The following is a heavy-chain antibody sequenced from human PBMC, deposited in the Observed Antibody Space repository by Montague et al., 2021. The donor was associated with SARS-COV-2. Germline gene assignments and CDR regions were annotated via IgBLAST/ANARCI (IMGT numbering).Heavy chain of an antibody. J-gene: IGHJ4*02. Sequence: SETLSLTCAVYSGSLSGYYWSWIRQAPGKELEWIGEINYSGDTYYNPSLTSRVTISMDTSESQFSLKMTSVTAADTAVYYCACLESSWWFFDYWGQGTLVTVSS. CDR3: ACLESSWWFFDY. CDR1: SGSLSGYY. V-gene: IGHV4-34*01. CDR2: INYSGDT. D-gene: IGHD2-8*02.